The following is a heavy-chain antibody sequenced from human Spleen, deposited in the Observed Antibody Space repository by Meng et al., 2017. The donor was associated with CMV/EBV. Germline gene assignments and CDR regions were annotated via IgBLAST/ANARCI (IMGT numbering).Heavy chain of an antibody. CDR2: IYYSGST. J-gene: IGHJ5*02. CDR1: GGSISSSSYY. Sequence: SETLSLTCTVSGGSISSSSYYWGWIRQPPGKGLEWIGSIYYSGSTYYNPSLKSRVTISVDTSKNQFSLKLSSVTAADTAVYYCARCMNQLLYRAWGQGTLVTVSS. V-gene: IGHV4-39*07. CDR3: ARCMNQLLYRA. D-gene: IGHD2-2*02.